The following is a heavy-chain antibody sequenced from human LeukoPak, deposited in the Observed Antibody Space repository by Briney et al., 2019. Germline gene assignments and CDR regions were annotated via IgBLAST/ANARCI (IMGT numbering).Heavy chain of an antibody. Sequence: GGSLRLSCAASGFTFSSYIMNWVRQAPGMGLEWVSSISSSSTHIYYADSVKGRFSISRDNAKNSLYLQMNSLRAEDTALYYCARSGYSYPYGADYWGQGTLVTVSS. D-gene: IGHD5-18*01. J-gene: IGHJ4*02. CDR2: ISSSSTHI. V-gene: IGHV3-21*04. CDR1: GFTFSSYI. CDR3: ARSGYSYPYGADY.